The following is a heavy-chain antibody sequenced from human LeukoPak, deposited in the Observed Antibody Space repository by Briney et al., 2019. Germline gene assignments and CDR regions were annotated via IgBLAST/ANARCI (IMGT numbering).Heavy chain of an antibody. J-gene: IGHJ4*02. CDR3: ARTLVRGVIDY. CDR2: INPDSDVT. Sequence: ASVKVSCKASGYTFTGYYIHWVRQAPGQGLEWMGWINPDSDVTNYAQKFQGRVTMTRDTSISTAYMELSRLKSDDTAVYYCARTLVRGVIDYWGQGTLVTVSP. V-gene: IGHV1-2*02. CDR1: GYTFTGYY. D-gene: IGHD3-10*02.